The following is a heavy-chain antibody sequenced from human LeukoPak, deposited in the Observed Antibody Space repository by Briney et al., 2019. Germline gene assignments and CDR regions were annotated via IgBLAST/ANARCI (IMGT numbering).Heavy chain of an antibody. V-gene: IGHV4-34*01. D-gene: IGHD3-10*01. CDR3: AREYSYYRSGSYIY. J-gene: IGHJ4*02. CDR2: INHSGST. CDR1: GGSFSGYY. Sequence: SETLSLTCAVYGGSFSGYYWSWIRQHPGKGLEWIGEINHSGSTNYNPSLKSRVTISLDTSKNQFSLKLSSVTAADTAVYYCAREYSYYRSGSYIYWGQGTLVTVSS.